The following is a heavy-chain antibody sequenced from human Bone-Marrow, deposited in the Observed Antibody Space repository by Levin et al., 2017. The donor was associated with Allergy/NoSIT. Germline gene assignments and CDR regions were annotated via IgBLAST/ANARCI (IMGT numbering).Heavy chain of an antibody. CDR1: GGSFIGYY. D-gene: IGHD3-10*01. V-gene: IGHV4-34*01. Sequence: SETLSLTCAVNGGSFIGYYWSWIRQPPGKGLEWIGEINHNGNSNYNPSLLSRVTMSWNTARTHLSLRLTSVTSADTAVYYCARRLHSYGTGSYPDWGQGTQVTVPS. CDR2: INHNGNS. J-gene: IGHJ4*02. CDR3: ARRLHSYGTGSYPD.